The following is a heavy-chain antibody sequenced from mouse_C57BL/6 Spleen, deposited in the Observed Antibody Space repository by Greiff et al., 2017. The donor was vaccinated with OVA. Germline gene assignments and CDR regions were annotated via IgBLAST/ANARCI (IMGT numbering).Heavy chain of an antibody. V-gene: IGHV1-52*01. CDR2: IDPSDSDT. CDR3: ARDYGSSFDY. D-gene: IGHD1-1*01. Sequence: VQLQQPGAELVRPGSSVKLSCKASGYTFTSYWMHWVKQRPIQGLEWIGNIDPSDSDTHYNQKFKDKATLTVDKSSSTAYMQLSSLTSEDSAVYYCARDYGSSFDYWGQGTTLTVSS. CDR1: GYTFTSYW. J-gene: IGHJ2*01.